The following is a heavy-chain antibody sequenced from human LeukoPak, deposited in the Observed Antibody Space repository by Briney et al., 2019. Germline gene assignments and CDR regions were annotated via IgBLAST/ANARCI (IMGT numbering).Heavy chain of an antibody. D-gene: IGHD5-12*01. CDR2: FDPEDGET. Sequence: ASVKVSCKVSGYTLTELSMHWVRQAPGKGLEWMGGFDPEDGETIYAQKFQGRVTMTEDTSTDTAYMELSSLRSEDTAVYYCATAITDNYYYYYMDVWGKGTTVTVSS. J-gene: IGHJ6*03. CDR3: ATAITDNYYYYYMDV. V-gene: IGHV1-24*01. CDR1: GYTLTELS.